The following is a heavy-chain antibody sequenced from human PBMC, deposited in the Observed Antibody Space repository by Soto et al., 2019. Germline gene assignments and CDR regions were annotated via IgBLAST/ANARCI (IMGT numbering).Heavy chain of an antibody. J-gene: IGHJ6*02. Sequence: LRLSCAASGFTFSSYAMHWVRQSPGKWLEWVAVISYDGSNKYYADSVKGRFTISRDNSKNTLYLQMNSLRAEDTAVYYCASTTLAYCGGGPKCHYYYGMDVWGQGTTVTVSS. V-gene: IGHV3-30-3*01. CDR1: GFTFSSYA. CDR2: ISYDGSNK. CDR3: ASTTLAYCGGGPKCHYYYGMDV. D-gene: IGHD2-21*01.